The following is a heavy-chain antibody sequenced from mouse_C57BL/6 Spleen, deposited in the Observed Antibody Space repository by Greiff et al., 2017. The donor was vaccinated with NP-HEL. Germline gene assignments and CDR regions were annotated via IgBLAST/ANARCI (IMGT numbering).Heavy chain of an antibody. CDR1: GYTFTDYY. CDR2: INPYNGGT. J-gene: IGHJ2*01. Sequence: EVKLQESGPVLVKPGASVKMSCKASGYTFTDYYMNWVKQSHGKSLEWIGVINPYNGGTSYNQKFKGKATLTVDKSSSTAYMELNSLTSEDSAVYYCARLAYSNDYWGQGTTLTVSS. D-gene: IGHD2-5*01. CDR3: ARLAYSNDY. V-gene: IGHV1-19*01.